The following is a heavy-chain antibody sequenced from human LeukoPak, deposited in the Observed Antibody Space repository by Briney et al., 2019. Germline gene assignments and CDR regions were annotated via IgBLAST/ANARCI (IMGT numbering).Heavy chain of an antibody. CDR3: ARIVQWPKGFDH. CDR2: ISIGGNT. D-gene: IGHD6-19*01. CDR1: GFTFSTYA. V-gene: IGHV3-23*01. J-gene: IGHJ4*02. Sequence: GGSLRLSCAASGFTFSTYAMTWVRQAPGKGLEWVSAISIGGNTFYADSVKGRFTISRDNSKNALYLQMSSLRAEDTAAYYCARIVQWPKGFDHWGQGTLVTVSS.